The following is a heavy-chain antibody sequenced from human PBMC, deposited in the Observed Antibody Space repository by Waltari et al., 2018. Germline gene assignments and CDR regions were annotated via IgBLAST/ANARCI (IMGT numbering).Heavy chain of an antibody. CDR2: IFHSGST. Sequence: QVQLQESGPGLVKPSETLSLTCAVSGYSISSGYYWGWIRQPPGKGLEWIGSIFHSGSTSSTPSLKSPVTISVDTSKNQFSLKLSSVTAADTAVYYCARDHIAVAGFDYWGQGTLVTVSS. V-gene: IGHV4-38-2*02. CDR3: ARDHIAVAGFDY. D-gene: IGHD6-19*01. J-gene: IGHJ4*02. CDR1: GYSISSGYY.